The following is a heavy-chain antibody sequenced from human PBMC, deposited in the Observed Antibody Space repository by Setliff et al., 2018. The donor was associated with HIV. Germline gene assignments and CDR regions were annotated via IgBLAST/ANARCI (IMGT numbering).Heavy chain of an antibody. CDR1: GFTFGDYA. J-gene: IGHJ4*02. V-gene: IGHV3-49*03. D-gene: IGHD6-19*01. CDR2: IRTKVYGGTT. Sequence: GGSLRLSCTASGFTFGDYAMSWFRQAPGKGLEWISFIRTKVYGGTTEYAASVKGRFTISRDDSKSIAYLQMNSLKTDDTAVYYCTRGRDIAVAAVNDYWGQGTLVTVSS. CDR3: TRGRDIAVAAVNDY.